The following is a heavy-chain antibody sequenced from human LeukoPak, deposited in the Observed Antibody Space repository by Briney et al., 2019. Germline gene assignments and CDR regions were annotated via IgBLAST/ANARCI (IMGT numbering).Heavy chain of an antibody. J-gene: IGHJ5*02. D-gene: IGHD3-3*01. CDR2: ISYDGSNK. CDR3: ARGYYDFWSGES. Sequence: PGGSLRLSCAASGFTFSSYAMHWVRQAPGKGLEWMAVISYDGSNKYYADSVKGRFTISRDNSKNTLYLQMNSLRAEDTAVYYCARGYYDFWSGESWGQGTLVTVSS. CDR1: GFTFSSYA. V-gene: IGHV3-30-3*01.